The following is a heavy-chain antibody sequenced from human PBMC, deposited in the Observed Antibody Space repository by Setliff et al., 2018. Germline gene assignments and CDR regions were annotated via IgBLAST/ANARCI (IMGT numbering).Heavy chain of an antibody. V-gene: IGHV3-15*01. J-gene: IGHJ6*03. CDR1: GFTFSNAW. CDR2: IKSKTDGGTT. Sequence: PGGSLRLSCAASGFTFSNAWMSWVRQAPGKGLEWVGRIKSKTDGGTTDYAAPVKGKFSISRDDSENALYLQMNSLKADDTAVYYCAKSANRVQIWFGDYMDVWGKGTTVTVSS. D-gene: IGHD3-16*01. CDR3: AKSANRVQIWFGDYMDV.